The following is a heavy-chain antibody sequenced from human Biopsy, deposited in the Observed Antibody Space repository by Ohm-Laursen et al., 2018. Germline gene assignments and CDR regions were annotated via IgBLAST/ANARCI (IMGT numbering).Heavy chain of an antibody. D-gene: IGHD3/OR15-3a*01. V-gene: IGHV4-59*08. CDR2: IYYNGCT. CDR3: ARHSPAPNWTFDY. CDR1: GGSVSGYY. J-gene: IGHJ4*02. Sequence: GTLSLTCTVSGGSVSGYYWSWIRQPPGKGLEWIGYIYYNGCTNYNPSLKSRVTISVDTSKNQFSLKLNSVTAADTAVYSCARHSPAPNWTFDYWGQGTQVTVSS.